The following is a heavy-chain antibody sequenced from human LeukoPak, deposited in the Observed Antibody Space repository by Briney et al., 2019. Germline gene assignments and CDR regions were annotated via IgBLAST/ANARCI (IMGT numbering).Heavy chain of an antibody. CDR1: GFTFSSYG. D-gene: IGHD3-9*01. V-gene: IGHV3-49*04. CDR2: IRSKAYGGTT. J-gene: IGHJ4*02. CDR3: TQVASDWLSPPSY. Sequence: PGGSLRLSCAASGFTFSSYGMHWVRQAPGKGLEWVGFIRSKAYGGTTEYAASVKGRFTISRDDSKSIAYLQMNSLKTEDTAVYYCTQVASDWLSPPSYWGQGTLVTVSS.